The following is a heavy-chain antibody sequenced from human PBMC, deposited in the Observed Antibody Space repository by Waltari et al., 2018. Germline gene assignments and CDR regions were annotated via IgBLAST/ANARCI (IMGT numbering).Heavy chain of an antibody. Sequence: QVQLVESGGGVVQPGGSLRLSCAASGFTFSSYGMHWVRQAPGKGLEWVAFIRYDGSNKYYADSVKGRFTISRDNSKNTLYLQMNSLRAEDTAVYYCAKDVQSGAFAYWGQGTLVTVSS. J-gene: IGHJ4*02. D-gene: IGHD3-10*01. CDR1: GFTFSSYG. CDR3: AKDVQSGAFAY. CDR2: IRYDGSNK. V-gene: IGHV3-30*02.